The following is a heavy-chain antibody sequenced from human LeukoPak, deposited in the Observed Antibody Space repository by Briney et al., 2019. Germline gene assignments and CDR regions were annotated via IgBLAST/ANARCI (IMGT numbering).Heavy chain of an antibody. D-gene: IGHD3-16*01. V-gene: IGHV4-39*07. CDR1: GGSISSSSYY. J-gene: IGHJ4*02. CDR3: ARELPSPGGIDY. Sequence: SETLSLTCTVSGGSISSSSYYWGWIRQPPGKGLEWIGSIYYSGSTYYNPSLKSPVTISLDTSKNQFSLKLSSVTAADTAVYYCARELPSPGGIDYWGQGTLVTVSS. CDR2: IYYSGST.